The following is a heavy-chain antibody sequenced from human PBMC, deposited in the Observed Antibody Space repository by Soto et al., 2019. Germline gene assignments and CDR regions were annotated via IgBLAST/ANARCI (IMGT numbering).Heavy chain of an antibody. CDR1: GGSVSSGNYY. CDR2: IDYSGST. J-gene: IGHJ4*02. Sequence: ASETLSLTCTVSGGSVSSGNYYWNWIRQPPGKGLEWIGYIDYSGSTNYNPSLKSRVAISVDTSKNQFSLRLSSLTAADAAVYYCATVSSYDILTGNLFDYWGQGTLVTVSS. CDR3: ATVSSYDILTGNLFDY. V-gene: IGHV4-61*01. D-gene: IGHD3-9*01.